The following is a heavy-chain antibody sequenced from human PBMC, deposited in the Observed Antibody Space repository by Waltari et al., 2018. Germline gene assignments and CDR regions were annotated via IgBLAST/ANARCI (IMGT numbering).Heavy chain of an antibody. J-gene: IGHJ3*02. Sequence: QVQLQQSGPGLVKPSQTLSLTCAISGDSVSSHSATWNWIRQSPSRGLAGPGRTSYRSKWYNDYAVSVKSRITITPDTSKNQFSLQLNSVTPADPAVYYCAREPSKNYVGAFDIWGQGTMVTVSS. CDR1: GDSVSSHSAT. CDR3: AREPSKNYVGAFDI. V-gene: IGHV6-1*01. D-gene: IGHD1-7*01. CDR2: TSYRSKWYN.